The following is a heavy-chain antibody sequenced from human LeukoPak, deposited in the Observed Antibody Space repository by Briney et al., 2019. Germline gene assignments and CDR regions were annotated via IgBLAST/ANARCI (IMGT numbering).Heavy chain of an antibody. D-gene: IGHD1-26*01. CDR3: ARDRIGATTGGFDY. CDR2: IYYTGGT. V-gene: IGHV4-39*02. Sequence: SETLSLTCSVSGGSITSSSYYWGWIRQSPEKGLEWIGSIYYTGGTNYSPSLKSRVTISVDTSKNQFSLKLSSVTAADTAVYYCARDRIGATTGGFDYWGQGTLVTVSS. CDR1: GGSITSSSYY. J-gene: IGHJ4*02.